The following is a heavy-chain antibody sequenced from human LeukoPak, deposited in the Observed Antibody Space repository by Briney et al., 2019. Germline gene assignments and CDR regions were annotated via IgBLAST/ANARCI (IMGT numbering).Heavy chain of an antibody. CDR2: IVVGSGNT. J-gene: IGHJ3*02. CDR1: GFTFTSSA. Sequence: GASVKVSCKASGFTFTSSAVQWVRQARGQRLEWIGWIVVGSGNTNYAQEFQERVTITRDMSTSTAYMELSSLRSEDTAVYYCAAARSLYGDHDAFDIWGQGTMVTVSS. CDR3: AAARSLYGDHDAFDI. D-gene: IGHD4-17*01. V-gene: IGHV1-58*01.